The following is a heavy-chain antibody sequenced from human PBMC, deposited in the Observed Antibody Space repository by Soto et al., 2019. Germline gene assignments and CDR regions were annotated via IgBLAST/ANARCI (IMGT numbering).Heavy chain of an antibody. CDR2: ISNSGVST. V-gene: IGHV3-23*01. J-gene: IGHJ3*02. D-gene: IGHD3-22*01. CDR1: GFTFSSHA. CDR3: AKDLRNYYDSSGYHDAYDM. Sequence: VGSLRLSCAASGFTFSSHAMSWVRQTPGKGLEWVSSISNSGVSTYYADSVKGRFTISRDNSKNTVYLQMKSLRAEDTAIYFCAKDLRNYYDSSGYHDAYDMWGQGAMVTVSS.